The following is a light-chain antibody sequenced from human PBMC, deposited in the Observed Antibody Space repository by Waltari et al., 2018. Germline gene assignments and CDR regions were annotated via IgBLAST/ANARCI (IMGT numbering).Light chain of an antibody. CDR1: QSVSSN. V-gene: IGKV3-15*01. J-gene: IGKJ4*01. CDR3: QQYNKGLT. Sequence: EMVMTQSPATLSVSPGERATLSCRASQSVSSNLAWYQQKPGQAPRLLIYGASTRATGIPARFSGSGSGTEFTLTISSLHSEDFAVYYCQQYNKGLTFGGGTKVEIK. CDR2: GAS.